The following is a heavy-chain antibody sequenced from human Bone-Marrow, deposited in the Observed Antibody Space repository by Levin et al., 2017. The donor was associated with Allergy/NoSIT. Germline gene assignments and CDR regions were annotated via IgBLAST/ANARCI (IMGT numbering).Heavy chain of an antibody. CDR2: IKQDGSEK. Sequence: GGSLRLSCAASGFTFSSYWMSWVRQAPGKGLEWVANIKQDGSEKYYVDSVKGRFTISRDNAKNSLYLQMNSLRAEDTAVYYCARDGVRFLEWLIKPLYYYGMDVWGQGTTVTVSS. V-gene: IGHV3-7*01. CDR3: ARDGVRFLEWLIKPLYYYGMDV. J-gene: IGHJ6*02. D-gene: IGHD3-3*01. CDR1: GFTFSSYW.